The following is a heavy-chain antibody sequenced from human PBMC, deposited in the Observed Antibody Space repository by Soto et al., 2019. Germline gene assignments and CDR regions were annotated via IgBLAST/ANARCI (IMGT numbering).Heavy chain of an antibody. J-gene: IGHJ3*02. V-gene: IGHV3-33*01. CDR3: ASDAGSGDRDAFYI. CDR1: GFTFSSYG. CDR2: RWYDGSNK. D-gene: IGHD4-17*01. Sequence: PGGSLRLSCAASGFTFSSYGMHWVRQAPGKGLERVAVRWYDGSNKYYAASVKGRFTIPRDNSKNTLYLQRNSLRAEDRAGYSSASDAGSGDRDAFYIWGQGTMVTASS.